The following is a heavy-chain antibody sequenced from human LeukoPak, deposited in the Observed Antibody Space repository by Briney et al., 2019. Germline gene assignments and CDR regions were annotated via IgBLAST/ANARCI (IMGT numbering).Heavy chain of an antibody. CDR3: AYTATASYIDY. CDR2: ISSSGSTI. CDR1: GFTFSDYY. J-gene: IGHJ4*02. V-gene: IGHV3-11*01. D-gene: IGHD5-18*01. Sequence: GGSLRLSCAASGFTFSDYYMSWIRQAPGKGLEWVSYISSSGSTIYYADSVKGRFTISRDNAKNSLYLQMNSPRAEDTAVYYCAYTATASYIDYWGQGTLVTVSS.